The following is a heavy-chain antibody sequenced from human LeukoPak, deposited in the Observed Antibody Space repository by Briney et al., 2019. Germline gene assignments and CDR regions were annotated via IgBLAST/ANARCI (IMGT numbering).Heavy chain of an antibody. CDR1: GFTFSSYE. J-gene: IGHJ4*02. CDR3: ARVATMIRAHYLDY. Sequence: PGGSLRLSCAASGFTFSSYEMNWVRQAPGKGLEWVSYISSSGSTIYYAGSVKGRFTISRDNAKNSLYLQMNSLRAEDTAVYYCARVATMIRAHYLDYWGQGTLVTVSS. CDR2: ISSSGSTI. D-gene: IGHD5-12*01. V-gene: IGHV3-48*03.